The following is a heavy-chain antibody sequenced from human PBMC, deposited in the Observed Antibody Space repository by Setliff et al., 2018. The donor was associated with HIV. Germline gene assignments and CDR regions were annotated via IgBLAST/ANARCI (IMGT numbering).Heavy chain of an antibody. V-gene: IGHV3-33*06. CDR1: GFTFSNAW. D-gene: IGHD6-19*01. Sequence: PGGSLRLSCAASGFTFSNAWMHWVRQAPGKGLEWVAVIWYDGNNKYYADSVKGRFTISRDNSKNTLFLQMNSLRTEDTAVYYCAKNFYSSPWSPLDYWGQGTLVTVSS. J-gene: IGHJ4*02. CDR2: IWYDGNNK. CDR3: AKNFYSSPWSPLDY.